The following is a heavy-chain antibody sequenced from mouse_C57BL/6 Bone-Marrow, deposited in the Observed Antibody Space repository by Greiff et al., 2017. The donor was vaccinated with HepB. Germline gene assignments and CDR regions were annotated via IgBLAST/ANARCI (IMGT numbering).Heavy chain of an antibody. CDR2: IYPGGGYT. CDR1: GYNFTNYW. J-gene: IGHJ1*03. V-gene: IGHV1-63*01. CDR3: AREDWYFDV. Sequence: QVQLQQSGAELVRPGTSVKMSCKASGYNFTNYWIGWAKQRPGHGLEWIGDIYPGGGYTNYNAKFKGKATLTADKSSSTAYMQCSSLTSEDSAIYYSAREDWYFDVWGTGTTVTVSS.